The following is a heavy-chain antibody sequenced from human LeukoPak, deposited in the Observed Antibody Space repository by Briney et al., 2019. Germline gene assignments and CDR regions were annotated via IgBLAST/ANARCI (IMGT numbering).Heavy chain of an antibody. CDR1: GFTFSDYY. V-gene: IGHV3-7*01. CDR2: IKQDGSEK. D-gene: IGHD6-13*01. CDR3: ARDGAAAVMYYYYYMDV. J-gene: IGHJ6*03. Sequence: PGGSLRLSCAASGFTFSDYYMSWVRQAPGKGLEWVANIKQDGSEKYYVDSVKGRFTISRDNAKNSLYLQMNSLRAEDTAVYYCARDGAAAVMYYYYYMDVWGKGTTVTVSS.